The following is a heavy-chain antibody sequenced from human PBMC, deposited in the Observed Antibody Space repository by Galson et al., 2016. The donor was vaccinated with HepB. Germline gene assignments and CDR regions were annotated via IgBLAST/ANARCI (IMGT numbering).Heavy chain of an antibody. J-gene: IGHJ4*02. V-gene: IGHV1-69*13. CDR2: IIPIFGRT. Sequence: SVKVSCKASGDSFSSYSINWVRQAPGQGLEWMGGIIPIFGRTNYAQDFQGRVTITADESTNTADMELSNLRPEDTAVYYCARRFLTGYDSWGQGTLVTVSS. CDR1: GDSFSSYS. CDR3: ARRFLTGYDS. D-gene: IGHD7-27*01.